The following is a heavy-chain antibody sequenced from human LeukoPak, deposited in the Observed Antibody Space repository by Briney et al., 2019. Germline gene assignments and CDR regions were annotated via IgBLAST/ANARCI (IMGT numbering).Heavy chain of an antibody. CDR1: GFTFSDYY. J-gene: IGHJ4*02. V-gene: IGHV3-11*06. CDR3: ASVWRGVGIAAAGFSFDY. D-gene: IGHD6-13*01. CDR2: ISSSSSYT. Sequence: GGSLRLSCAASGFTFSDYYMSWIRQAPGKGLEWVSYISSSSSYTNYADSVKGRFTISRDNAKNSLYLQMNSLRAEDTAVYYCASVWRGVGIAAAGFSFDYWGQGTLVTVSS.